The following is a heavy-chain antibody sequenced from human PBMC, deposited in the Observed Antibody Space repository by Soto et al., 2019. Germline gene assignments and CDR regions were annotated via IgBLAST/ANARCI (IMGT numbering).Heavy chain of an antibody. V-gene: IGHV4-31*03. CDR3: ARGRGYRSQNYFDL. Sequence: QVQLQESGPGLLKPSQTLSLTCTVPGGSINNGGFYWTWLRQHPVKGLEWFWNIYYSGTTYYNPSLEGRIFMSLDTSKSQFSLKVTSVTAAASAVYYCARGRGYRSQNYFDLWGQGIMVTVSS. CDR1: GGSINNGGFY. D-gene: IGHD5-12*01. J-gene: IGHJ5*02. CDR2: IYYSGTT.